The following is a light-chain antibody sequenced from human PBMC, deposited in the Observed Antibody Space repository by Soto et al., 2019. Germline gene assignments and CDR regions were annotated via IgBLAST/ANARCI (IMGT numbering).Light chain of an antibody. J-gene: IGLJ2*01. CDR1: SSNIGSKT. Sequence: QSVLTQPPSASGTPGQRVTISCSGSSSNIGSKTVNWYQQLPGTAPKLLIYSNNQRPSGVPDRFSGSKSGTSASLANSGLQSGDEGDYYCAAWDDSLNGVVFGGGTKLTVL. CDR2: SNN. V-gene: IGLV1-44*01. CDR3: AAWDDSLNGVV.